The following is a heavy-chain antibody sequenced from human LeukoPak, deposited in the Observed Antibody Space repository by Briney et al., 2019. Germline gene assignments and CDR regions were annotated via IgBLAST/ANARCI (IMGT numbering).Heavy chain of an antibody. CDR1: GGSFSSYS. CDR3: ARVRGYSSSWTDYYYYYMDV. J-gene: IGHJ6*03. V-gene: IGHV1-69*06. Sequence: SVKVSCKASGGSFSSYSINWVRQAPGQGLEWMGGIIPMFTSPNYAQKFQGRVTITADKSTSTAYMELSSLRSEDTAVYYCARVRGYSSSWTDYYYYYMDVWGKGTTVTVSS. D-gene: IGHD6-13*01. CDR2: IIPMFTSP.